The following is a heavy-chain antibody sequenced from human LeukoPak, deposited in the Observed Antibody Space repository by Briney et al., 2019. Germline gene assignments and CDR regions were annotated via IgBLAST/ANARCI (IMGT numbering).Heavy chain of an antibody. CDR1: GFTFSSYA. CDR2: ISYDGSNK. CDR3: ARGESIAARPDLRSFDY. Sequence: PGGSLRLSCAASGFTFSSYAMHWVRQAPGKGLEWVAVISYDGSNKYYADSVKGRFTISRDNSKNTLYLQMNSLRAEDTAVYYCARGESIAARPDLRSFDYWGQGTLVTVSS. D-gene: IGHD6-6*01. J-gene: IGHJ4*02. V-gene: IGHV3-30-3*01.